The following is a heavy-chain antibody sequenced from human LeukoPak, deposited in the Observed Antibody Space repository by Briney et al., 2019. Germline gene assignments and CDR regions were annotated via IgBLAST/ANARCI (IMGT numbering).Heavy chain of an antibody. J-gene: IGHJ5*02. CDR1: GFTFSSYS. V-gene: IGHV3-21*01. D-gene: IGHD3-10*01. CDR3: ARAGLWFGELLSPWFDP. Sequence: GGSLRLSCAASGFTFSSYSMNWVRQAPGKGLEWVSSISSSSSYIYYADSVKGRFTISRDNAKNSLYLQMNSLRAEDTAVYYCARAGLWFGELLSPWFDPWGQGTLVTVSS. CDR2: ISSSSSYI.